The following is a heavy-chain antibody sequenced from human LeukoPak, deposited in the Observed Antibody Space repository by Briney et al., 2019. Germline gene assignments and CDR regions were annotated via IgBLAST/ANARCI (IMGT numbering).Heavy chain of an antibody. J-gene: IGHJ4*02. Sequence: ASVKGSCKASGYTFTTYDINWVRQVTGQGLEWMGWMNPNSGNRGYAQKFQGRVTMTRDTSISTAYMELSSLRSEDTAVYYCARVAGSADYWGQGTLVTVSS. CDR2: MNPNSGNR. CDR1: GYTFTTYD. D-gene: IGHD6-19*01. CDR3: ARVAGSADY. V-gene: IGHV1-8*01.